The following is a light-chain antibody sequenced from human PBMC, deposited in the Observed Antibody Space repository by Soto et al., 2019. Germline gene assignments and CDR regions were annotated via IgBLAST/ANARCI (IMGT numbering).Light chain of an antibody. J-gene: IGKJ5*01. Sequence: DIQMTQSPSSLSASVGDRVTITCQATQDISNLLNWFQQKPGKAPKLLIYDASNLETGVPSRFSGSGSGTDFTLTISSLQAEDFATYYCQQFENLPITFGQGTRLEIK. V-gene: IGKV1-33*01. CDR3: QQFENLPIT. CDR2: DAS. CDR1: QDISNL.